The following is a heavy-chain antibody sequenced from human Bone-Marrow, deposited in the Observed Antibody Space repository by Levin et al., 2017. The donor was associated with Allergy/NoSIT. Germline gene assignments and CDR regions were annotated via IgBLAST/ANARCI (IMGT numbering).Heavy chain of an antibody. CDR1: GFTFSSYS. CDR3: ARDFMDIAAAGAYYFDY. Sequence: GGSLRLSCAASGFTFSSYSMNWVRQAPGKGLEWVSSISSSSSYIYYADSMKGRFTISRDNAKNSLYLQMNSLRAEDTAVYYCARDFMDIAAAGAYYFDYWGQGTLVTVSS. D-gene: IGHD6-13*01. CDR2: ISSSSSYI. V-gene: IGHV3-21*01. J-gene: IGHJ4*02.